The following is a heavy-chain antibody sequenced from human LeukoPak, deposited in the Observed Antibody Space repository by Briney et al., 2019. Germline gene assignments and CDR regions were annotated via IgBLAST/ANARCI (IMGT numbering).Heavy chain of an antibody. CDR3: ARRAAAGPFDP. D-gene: IGHD6-13*01. J-gene: IGHJ5*02. Sequence: SETLSLTCTVSGGSISSSSYYSGWTRQPPGKGLEWIGSIYYSGSTYYNPSRRSRVTVSVNTSKNQFSLRLRSVDAAAMSLLYCARRAAAGPFDPGGQGTLVTVSS. CDR2: IYYSGST. CDR1: GGSISSSSYY. V-gene: IGHV4-39*07.